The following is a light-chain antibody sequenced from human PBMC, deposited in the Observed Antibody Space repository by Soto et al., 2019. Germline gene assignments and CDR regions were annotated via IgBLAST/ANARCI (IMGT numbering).Light chain of an antibody. CDR2: EVS. CDR3: SSYTISSTYV. V-gene: IGLV2-14*01. J-gene: IGLJ1*01. CDR1: STDVGGYNY. Sequence: QSVLTQPASVSGSPGQSITISCTGTSTDVGGYNYVSWYQHHPGKAPKLIIYEVSDRPSGVSNRFSGSKSGNTASLTISGLQAEDEADYYCSSYTISSTYVFGTGTKVTVL.